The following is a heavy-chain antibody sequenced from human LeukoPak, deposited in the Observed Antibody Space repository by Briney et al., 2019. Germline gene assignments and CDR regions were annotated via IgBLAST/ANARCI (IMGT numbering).Heavy chain of an antibody. CDR3: TRTRIGSLWFGELFDY. J-gene: IGHJ4*02. D-gene: IGHD3-10*01. CDR1: GGSISSYY. V-gene: IGHV4-59*08. Sequence: SETLSLTCTVSGGSISSYYWSWIRQPPGKGLEWIGYIYYSGSTNYNPSLKSRVTISVDTSKNQFSLKLSSVTAADTAVYYCTRTRIGSLWFGELFDYWGQGTLVTVSS. CDR2: IYYSGST.